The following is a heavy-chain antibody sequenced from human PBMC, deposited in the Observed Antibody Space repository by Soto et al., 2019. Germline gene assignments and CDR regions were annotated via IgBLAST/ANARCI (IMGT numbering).Heavy chain of an antibody. CDR3: AKDWPGTSSVTSDY. Sequence: EVHLLESGGTLIQPGGSLRLSCAASGFDFSTYAMTWVRQAPGKGLEWVSGSTYSGDTTYYADSVKGRFTISRDNFKNTVYLQLNSLRPDDTAMYYCAKDWPGTSSVTSDYWGQGTLVTVSS. CDR2: STYSGDTT. D-gene: IGHD4-17*01. V-gene: IGHV3-23*01. J-gene: IGHJ4*02. CDR1: GFDFSTYA.